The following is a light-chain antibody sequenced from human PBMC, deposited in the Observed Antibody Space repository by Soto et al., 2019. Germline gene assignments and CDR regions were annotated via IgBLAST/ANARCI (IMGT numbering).Light chain of an antibody. J-gene: IGKJ4*01. V-gene: IGKV3-11*01. CDR2: DAS. CDR3: QQRSDWPLT. CDR1: QSVSRY. Sequence: EIVLTQSPATLSLSPGERATLSCRTSQSVSRYLAWYQQIPGQAPRLLIYDASNRATGIPARFSGSGSGTDFTLTISSLEPEEFAVYYCQQRSDWPLTFGRGTKVEIK.